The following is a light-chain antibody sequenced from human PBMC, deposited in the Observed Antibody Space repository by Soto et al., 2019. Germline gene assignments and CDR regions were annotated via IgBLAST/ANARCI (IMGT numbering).Light chain of an antibody. CDR1: SSDVGGYNY. V-gene: IGLV2-14*01. Sequence: ALTQPASVSGSPGQSITISCTGTSSDVGGYNYVSWYQQHPGKAPKLMIYEVSNRPSGVSNRFSGSKSGNTASLTISGLQAEDEADYYCSSYTSSSTLDVFGTGTKSPS. J-gene: IGLJ1*01. CDR3: SSYTSSSTLDV. CDR2: EVS.